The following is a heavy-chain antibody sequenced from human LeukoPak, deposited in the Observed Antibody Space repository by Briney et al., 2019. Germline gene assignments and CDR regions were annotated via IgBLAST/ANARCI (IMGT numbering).Heavy chain of an antibody. CDR3: ARYSGYDYFDY. J-gene: IGHJ4*02. CDR1: GGSISSYY. CDR2: IYYSGST. V-gene: IGHV4-59*01. Sequence: PSETLSLTCTVSGGSISSYYWSWIRQPPGKGLEWIGYIYYSGSTNYNPSLKSRVTISVDTSKNQFSLKLSSVTAADTAVYYCARYSGYDYFDYWGQGTLVTVSS. D-gene: IGHD5-12*01.